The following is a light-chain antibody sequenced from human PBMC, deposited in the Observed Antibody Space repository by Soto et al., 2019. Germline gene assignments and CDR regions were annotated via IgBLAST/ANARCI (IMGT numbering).Light chain of an antibody. CDR2: EVT. V-gene: IGLV2-8*01. CDR3: TSYVGNDIWL. J-gene: IGLJ3*02. Sequence: QSALTQPPSASGSPGQSVTISCTGTSSDVGAYKYVSWYQQYPGKAPKLMIYEVTKRPSGVPDRFSGSKSGNTASLTVSGIQAEDEADYYCTSYVGNDIWLFGGGTKLTVL. CDR1: SSDVGAYKY.